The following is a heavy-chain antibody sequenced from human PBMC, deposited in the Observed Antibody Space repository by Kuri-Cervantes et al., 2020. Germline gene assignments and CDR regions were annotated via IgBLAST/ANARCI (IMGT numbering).Heavy chain of an antibody. CDR3: ARDRSGYALGD. D-gene: IGHD5-12*01. CDR1: GGTFSSYA. CDR2: IIPIFGTA. Sequence: SVKVSCKASGGTFSSYAISWVRQAPGQGLEWMGGIIPIFGTANYAQKFQGRVTMTTDTSTSTAYMELRSLRSDDTAVYYCARDRSGYALGDWGQGTLVTVSS. J-gene: IGHJ4*02. V-gene: IGHV1-69*05.